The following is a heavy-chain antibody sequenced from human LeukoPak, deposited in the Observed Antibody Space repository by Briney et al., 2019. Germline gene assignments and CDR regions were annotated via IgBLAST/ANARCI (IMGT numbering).Heavy chain of an antibody. Sequence: PGGSLRLSCAASGFTFSIYAMTWVRQAPGKGLEWVSVISGSGDGTYYAESVKGRFTISRDNSKNTLYLQMNSLRAEDTAVYYCAKDPRHSTNWFFDYWGQGTLVTVSS. J-gene: IGHJ4*02. CDR2: ISGSGDGT. CDR3: AKDPRHSTNWFFDY. CDR1: GFTFSIYA. V-gene: IGHV3-23*01. D-gene: IGHD6-13*01.